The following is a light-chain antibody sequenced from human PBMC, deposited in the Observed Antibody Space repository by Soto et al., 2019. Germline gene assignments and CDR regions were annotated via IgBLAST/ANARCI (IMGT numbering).Light chain of an antibody. V-gene: IGKV3-15*01. J-gene: IGKJ1*01. CDR2: GAS. Sequence: EAVLTQSPATLSVSPGEGATLSCRASQNVATNLAWYQQRPGQAPRLLIYGASKRAIGLPARFSGSGSGTGFTLTITSLQSEDFAVYYCQQYNNWPQTFGQGTKVDIK. CDR1: QNVATN. CDR3: QQYNNWPQT.